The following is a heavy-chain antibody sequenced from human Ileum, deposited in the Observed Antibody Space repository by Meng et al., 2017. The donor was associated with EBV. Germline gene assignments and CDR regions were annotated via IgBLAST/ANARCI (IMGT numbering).Heavy chain of an antibody. V-gene: IGHV4-61*08. D-gene: IGHD2-21*02. J-gene: IGHJ4*02. Sequence: VQLQESGSGLVNPSETLSLTCAVSNGSVSSYGYYWTWIRQPPGKGLEWIGYMSYTGSTNYKSTLKSRVTISVDKSKNQFSLKLSSVTAADTAVYYCARERGGGDRGIQWGQGTLVTVSS. CDR2: MSYTGST. CDR1: NGSVSSYGYY. CDR3: ARERGGGDRGIQ.